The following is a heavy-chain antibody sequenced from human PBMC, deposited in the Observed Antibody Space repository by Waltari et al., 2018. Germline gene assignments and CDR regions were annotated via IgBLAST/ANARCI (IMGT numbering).Heavy chain of an antibody. CDR1: GFTFSNSW. V-gene: IGHV3-7*01. CDR3: SKSLDV. J-gene: IGHJ6*02. Sequence: EVQMVESGGGLVQPGGYLRLSCAASGFTFSNSWMDWVRQAPGKWREWIANKKPDEIEKNYVDSVKGRFTISRDNTKNSLYLQMNSLRAEDTAVYYCSKSLDVWGPGTSVTVSS. CDR2: KKPDEIEK.